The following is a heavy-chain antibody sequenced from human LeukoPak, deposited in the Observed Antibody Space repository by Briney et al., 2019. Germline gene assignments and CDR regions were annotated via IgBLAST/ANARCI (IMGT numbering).Heavy chain of an antibody. CDR2: IYYSGST. Sequence: SETLSLTCTVSGGSISSSGYYWSWIRQPPGKGLEWLGYIYYSGSTNYNPSLKSRVTISVDTSKNQFSLKLSSVTAADTAVYYCARGRHSSSWYSTYYFDYWGQGTLVTVSS. J-gene: IGHJ4*02. CDR3: ARGRHSSSWYSTYYFDY. V-gene: IGHV4-61*08. CDR1: GGSISSSGYY. D-gene: IGHD6-13*01.